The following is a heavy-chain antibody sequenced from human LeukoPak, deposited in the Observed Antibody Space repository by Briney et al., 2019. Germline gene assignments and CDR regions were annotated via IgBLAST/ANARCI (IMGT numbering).Heavy chain of an antibody. CDR1: GYTFTSYG. CDR3: AREGSGSRTYYYGMDV. Sequence: ASVKVSCKASGYTFTSYGISWARQAPGQGLEWMGWISAYNGNTNYAQKLQGRVTMTTDTSTSTAYMELRSLRSDDTAVYYCAREGSGSRTYYYGMDVWGQGTTVTVSS. J-gene: IGHJ6*02. CDR2: ISAYNGNT. D-gene: IGHD3-10*01. V-gene: IGHV1-18*01.